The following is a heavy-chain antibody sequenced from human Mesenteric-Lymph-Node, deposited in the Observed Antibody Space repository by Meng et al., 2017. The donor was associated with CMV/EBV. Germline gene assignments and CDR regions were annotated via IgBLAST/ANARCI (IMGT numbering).Heavy chain of an antibody. Sequence: SLGTSGVGVGWIRQPPGKALEWLALIYWDDDKRYSPSLKSRLTITKDTSKNQVVLTMTNMDPVDTATYYCAHLGGITMVRGGYFDLWGRGTLVTVSS. CDR1: SLGTSGVG. CDR3: AHLGGITMVRGGYFDL. J-gene: IGHJ2*01. CDR2: IYWDDDK. D-gene: IGHD3-10*01. V-gene: IGHV2-5*02.